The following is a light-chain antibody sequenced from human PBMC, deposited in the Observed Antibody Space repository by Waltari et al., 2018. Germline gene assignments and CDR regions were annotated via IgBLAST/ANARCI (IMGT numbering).Light chain of an antibody. CDR1: SSDLGGYNY. CDR2: DVS. Sequence: QSALTQPASVSGSPGQSITISCTGTSSDLGGYNYVSWYQQVPVKAPKLIIYDVSNRPSGVSSRFSGSKSGNTASLTISGLQAEDEANYYCSSYIDSSTLELFGGGTSLTVL. V-gene: IGLV2-14*03. CDR3: SSYIDSSTLEL. J-gene: IGLJ2*01.